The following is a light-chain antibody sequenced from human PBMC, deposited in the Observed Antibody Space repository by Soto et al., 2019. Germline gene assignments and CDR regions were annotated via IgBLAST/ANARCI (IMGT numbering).Light chain of an antibody. CDR3: SSYTTSNTYV. J-gene: IGLJ1*01. CDR1: SSDIGVYNY. Sequence: QSVLTQPASVSGSPGQSITFSCTGTSSDIGVYNYVSWYQQHPGKAPKLMIYEVNNRPSGVSNRFSGSKSGNTASLTISGLQAEDEADYYCSSYTTSNTYVFGTGTKFTAL. V-gene: IGLV2-14*01. CDR2: EVN.